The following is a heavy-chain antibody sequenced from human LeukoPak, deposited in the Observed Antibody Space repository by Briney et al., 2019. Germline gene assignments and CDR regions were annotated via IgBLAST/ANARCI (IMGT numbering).Heavy chain of an antibody. D-gene: IGHD2-2*01. CDR2: ISGSGGST. J-gene: IGHJ4*02. CDR1: GFTFSRYA. Sequence: GGSLRLSCAASGFTFSRYAMSWVRQAPGKGLEWVSAISGSGGSTYYADSVKGRFTISRDNSKNTLHLQMNSLRAEDTAVYYCAKGPAAHFDYWGQGTLVTVSS. V-gene: IGHV3-23*01. CDR3: AKGPAAHFDY.